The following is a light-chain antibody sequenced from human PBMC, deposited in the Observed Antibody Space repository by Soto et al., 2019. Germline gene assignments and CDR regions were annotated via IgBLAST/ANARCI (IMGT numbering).Light chain of an antibody. J-gene: IGLJ2*01. Sequence: QSALTQPASVSGSPGQSITISCTGTSSDIGGYNYVSWYQQHPDKAPKLLIFEVTNRPSGVSSRFSGSKSGNTASLTISGLQAEDEADYYCSSYITGSTPVVFGGGTKVTVL. CDR1: SSDIGGYNY. V-gene: IGLV2-14*01. CDR3: SSYITGSTPVV. CDR2: EVT.